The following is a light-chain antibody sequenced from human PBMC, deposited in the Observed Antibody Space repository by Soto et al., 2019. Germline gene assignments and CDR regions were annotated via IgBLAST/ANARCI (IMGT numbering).Light chain of an antibody. J-gene: IGLJ2*01. CDR1: SSDVGDYKS. CDR2: EVS. Sequence: QSALTQPASVSGSPGQSIAISCSGTSSDVGDYKSVSWYQHNPGKVPKLVIFEVSNRPSGVSDRFSGSKSGNTASLTISGLQAEDESDYYCSSYINTNTLVFGGGTKLTVL. V-gene: IGLV2-14*01. CDR3: SSYINTNTLV.